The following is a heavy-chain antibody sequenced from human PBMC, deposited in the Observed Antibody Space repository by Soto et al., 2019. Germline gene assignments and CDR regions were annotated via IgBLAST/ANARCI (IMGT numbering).Heavy chain of an antibody. V-gene: IGHV1-18*01. CDR1: GSTFTSYG. Sequence: ASVKVSCKASGSTFTSYGISWVRQAPGQGLEWMGWISAYNGNTNYAQKLQGRVTMTTDTSTSTAYMELRSLRSDDTAVYYCARRDIVATIGDYWGQGTLVTVSS. D-gene: IGHD5-12*01. CDR3: ARRDIVATIGDY. J-gene: IGHJ4*02. CDR2: ISAYNGNT.